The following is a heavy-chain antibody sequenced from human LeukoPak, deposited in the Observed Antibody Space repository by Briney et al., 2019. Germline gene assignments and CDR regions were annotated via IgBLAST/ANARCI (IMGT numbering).Heavy chain of an antibody. V-gene: IGHV4-59*08. CDR1: GGSISNSY. CDR3: ARHPPGGWLSPETDY. D-gene: IGHD3-9*01. CDR2: IYYSGNT. Sequence: SETLSLTCTVSGGSISNSYWSWIRQPPGKGLEWIGYIYYSGNTNYNPSLKSRVTISVDTSKNQFSLKLSSVTAADTAVYYCARHPPGGWLSPETDYWGQGTLVTVSS. J-gene: IGHJ4*02.